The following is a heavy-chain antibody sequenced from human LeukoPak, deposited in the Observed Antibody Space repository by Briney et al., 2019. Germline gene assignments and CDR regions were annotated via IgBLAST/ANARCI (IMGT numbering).Heavy chain of an antibody. CDR3: AKTAGA. V-gene: IGHV3-9*01. Sequence: PGGSLRLSCAASGFTFDDYAMHWVRQAPGKGLEWVSGISWNSGSIGYADSVKGRFTNSRDNAKNSLYLQMNSLRAEDTALYYCAKTAGAWGQGTLVTVSS. CDR2: ISWNSGSI. CDR1: GFTFDDYA. J-gene: IGHJ5*02. D-gene: IGHD2-8*02.